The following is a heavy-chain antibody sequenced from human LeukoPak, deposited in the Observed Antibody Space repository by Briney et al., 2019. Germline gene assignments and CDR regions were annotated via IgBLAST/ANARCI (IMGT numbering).Heavy chain of an antibody. D-gene: IGHD6-19*01. CDR3: ARHRYTSGWNGIDY. CDR1: GGSVSSDY. CDR2: IHYSGSA. Sequence: KPSETLSLTCTVSGGSVSSDYWSWIRQPPGKGLEWIGYIHYSGSANYSPSLKSRVTISLDTSKNHFSLKLSSVTAADTAVYYCARHRYTSGWNGIDYWGQGTLVTVSS. J-gene: IGHJ4*02. V-gene: IGHV4-59*08.